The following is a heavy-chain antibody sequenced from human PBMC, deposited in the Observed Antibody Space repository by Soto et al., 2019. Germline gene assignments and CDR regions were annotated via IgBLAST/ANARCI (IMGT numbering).Heavy chain of an antibody. V-gene: IGHV3-23*01. D-gene: IGHD6-19*01. J-gene: IGHJ4*02. CDR2: ISGTGRST. Sequence: DVQVWESGGGLVQPGGSLRLSCEASGFTFSNCAMNWVRQAPGKGLEWVSGISGTGRSTFYADSVKDRFTISRDNSKDIVYLQMSSLRAEDTAVYYCAKGNTSGWYFFDYWGQGTLVTVSS. CDR3: AKGNTSGWYFFDY. CDR1: GFTFSNCA.